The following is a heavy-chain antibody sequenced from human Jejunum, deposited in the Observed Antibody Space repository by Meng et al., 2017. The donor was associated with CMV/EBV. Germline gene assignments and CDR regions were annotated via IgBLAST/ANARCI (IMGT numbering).Heavy chain of an antibody. Sequence: SGYTFSGYGISWVRQAPGQGLEWMGWISGYNANTAYAQSFQGRVTMSTDTSTSTVYMDLRSLRSNDTAVYYCARASGPAAKYGMDVWGQGTTVTVSS. CDR1: GYTFSGYG. V-gene: IGHV1-18*01. CDR3: ARASGPAAKYGMDV. CDR2: ISGYNANT. J-gene: IGHJ6*02.